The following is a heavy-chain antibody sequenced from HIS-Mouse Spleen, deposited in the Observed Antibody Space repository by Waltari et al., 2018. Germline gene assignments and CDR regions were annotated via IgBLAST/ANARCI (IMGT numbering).Heavy chain of an antibody. CDR1: GYTFPAYY. D-gene: IGHD6-19*01. CDR2: INPNSGGT. V-gene: IGHV1-2*02. CDR3: ARAAIGWTPRADP. J-gene: IGHJ5*02. Sequence: QVQLVQSGAEVKKPGASVKVSCKASGYTFPAYYMHWVRPAPGQGLEWMGWINPNSGGTNYAQKFQGRVTMTRDTSISTAYMELSRLRSDDTAVYYCARAAIGWTPRADPWGQGTLVTVSS.